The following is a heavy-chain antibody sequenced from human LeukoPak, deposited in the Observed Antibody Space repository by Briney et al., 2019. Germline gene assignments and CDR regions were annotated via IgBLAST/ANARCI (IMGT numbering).Heavy chain of an antibody. CDR3: AKFLPRGIAAGDY. CDR2: ISGSGGST. V-gene: IGHV3-23*01. J-gene: IGHJ4*02. Sequence: PGGSLRLSCAASGFTFSSYAMSWVRQAPGKGLAWVSSISGSGGSTYHADSVKGRFTISRDNSKNTLYLQMNSLRAEDTAVYYCAKFLPRGIAAGDYWGQGTLVTVSS. D-gene: IGHD6-13*01. CDR1: GFTFSSYA.